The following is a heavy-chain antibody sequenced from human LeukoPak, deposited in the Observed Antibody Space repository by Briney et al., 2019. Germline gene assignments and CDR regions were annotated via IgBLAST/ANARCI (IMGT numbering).Heavy chain of an antibody. D-gene: IGHD6-6*01. CDR2: ISGDGSGT. J-gene: IGHJ4*02. V-gene: IGHV3-74*01. CDR1: GFTLRNYW. CDR3: ARYSSSSGGPSYYLDY. Sequence: GGSLRLSCAASGFTLRNYWMHWVRQVPGRGLVWVSRISGDGSGTNYADSVKGRFTISRDNAKNTVYLQINNLRAQDTAVYFCARYSSSSGGPSYYLDYWGQGTLVTVSS.